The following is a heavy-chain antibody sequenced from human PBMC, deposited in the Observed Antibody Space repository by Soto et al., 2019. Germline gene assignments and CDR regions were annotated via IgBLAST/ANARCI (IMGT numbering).Heavy chain of an antibody. D-gene: IGHD2-15*01. CDR3: AKVSISKSSAVTFDS. J-gene: IGHJ4*02. Sequence: VQLVESGGGMVQPGRSLRLSCTVSGFTFSTYDMHWVRQAPGKGLEWVAVVSYDASYKNYADSVKGRFTVSKDNSKNTLYLQMNSLRPEDTAVYYCAKVSISKSSAVTFDSWGQGNLVTVSS. V-gene: IGHV3-30*18. CDR2: VSYDASYK. CDR1: GFTFSTYD.